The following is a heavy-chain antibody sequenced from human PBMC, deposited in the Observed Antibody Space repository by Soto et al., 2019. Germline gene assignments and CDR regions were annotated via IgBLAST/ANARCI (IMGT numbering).Heavy chain of an antibody. D-gene: IGHD3-9*01. V-gene: IGHV3-33*01. CDR2: IWYDGSNK. CDR1: GFPFSSYV. Sequence: GGSLILSCAASGFPFSSYVMHWVRQAPGKGLEWVAVIWYDGSNKYYADSVKGRFTISRDNSKNTLYLQMNSLRAEDTAVYYCARALYDILTGYYGIDYWGQGTLVTVSS. CDR3: ARALYDILTGYYGIDY. J-gene: IGHJ4*02.